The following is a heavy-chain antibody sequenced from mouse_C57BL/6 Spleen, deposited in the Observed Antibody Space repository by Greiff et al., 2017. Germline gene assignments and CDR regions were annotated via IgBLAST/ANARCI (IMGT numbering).Heavy chain of an antibody. CDR1: GYTFTSYW. J-gene: IGHJ3*01. V-gene: IGHV1-64*01. CDR2: IHPNSGST. D-gene: IGHD2-4*01. Sequence: VQLQQPGAELVKPGASVKLSCKASGYTFTSYWMHWVKQRPGQGLEWIGMIHPNSGSTNYNEKFKSKATLTVDKSSSTAYMHLSSLTSEDSAVYYCARGEGIYCDYDGFAYWGQGTLVTVSA. CDR3: ARGEGIYCDYDGFAY.